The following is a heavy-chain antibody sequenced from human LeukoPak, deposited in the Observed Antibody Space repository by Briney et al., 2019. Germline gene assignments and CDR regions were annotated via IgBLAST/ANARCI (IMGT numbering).Heavy chain of an antibody. CDR2: IKQDGSDK. Sequence: GGSLRLSCAASGLTSSSYLTTWVRQAPGKGLEWVANIKQDGSDKYYVDSVKGRFTISRDNAQNSLHLQMNSLRAEDTAVYYCAILRGANYWGQGTQVTVSS. V-gene: IGHV3-7*02. CDR1: GLTSSSYL. CDR3: AILRGANY. D-gene: IGHD3-10*01. J-gene: IGHJ4*02.